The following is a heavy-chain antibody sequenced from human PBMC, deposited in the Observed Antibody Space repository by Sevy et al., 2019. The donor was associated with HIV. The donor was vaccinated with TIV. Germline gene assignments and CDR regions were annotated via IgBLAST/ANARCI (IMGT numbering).Heavy chain of an antibody. CDR2: INTSGST. V-gene: IGHV4-4*07. CDR1: GDSFSSYF. J-gene: IGHJ4*02. D-gene: IGHD7-27*01. CDR3: ARSNWVTATNGFSKSYYFDY. Sequence: SETLSRTCTVSGDSFSSYFWAWIRQPAGKGLEWIGRINTSGSTNYNPSIKSRVTMSVDTSKSQFSLKVTSLTAADTAIYFCARSNWVTATNGFSKSYYFDYWGQGSLVTVSS.